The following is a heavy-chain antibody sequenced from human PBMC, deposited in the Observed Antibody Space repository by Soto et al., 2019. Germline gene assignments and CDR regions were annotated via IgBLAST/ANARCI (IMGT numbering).Heavy chain of an antibody. Sequence: GGSLRLSCAASGFTFSSYAMHWVRQAPGKGLGWVAVISYDGSNKYYADSVKGRFTISRDNSKNTLYLQMNSLRAEDTAVYYCARDVVVVPAAIFKNYYYYYGMDVWGQGTTVTVSS. CDR3: ARDVVVVPAAIFKNYYYYYGMDV. J-gene: IGHJ6*02. CDR2: ISYDGSNK. CDR1: GFTFSSYA. D-gene: IGHD2-2*01. V-gene: IGHV3-30-3*01.